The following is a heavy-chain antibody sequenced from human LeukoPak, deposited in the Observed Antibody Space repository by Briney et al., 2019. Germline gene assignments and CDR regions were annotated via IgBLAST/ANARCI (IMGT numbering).Heavy chain of an antibody. Sequence: ASVKVSCKASGYTFTSFYMHWVRQAPGQGLEWMGIINPSGGSTNYAQKFQGRVTMTRDTSTSTVYMELSSLRPEDTAVYFCARDRNLEYSSSSGRFEPWGQGTLVTVSS. V-gene: IGHV1-46*03. CDR1: GYTFTSFY. D-gene: IGHD6-6*01. CDR2: INPSGGST. CDR3: ARDRNLEYSSSSGRFEP. J-gene: IGHJ5*02.